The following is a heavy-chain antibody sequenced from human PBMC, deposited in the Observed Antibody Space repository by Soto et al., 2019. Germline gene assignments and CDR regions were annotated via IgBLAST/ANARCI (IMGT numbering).Heavy chain of an antibody. CDR1: GYSFTSYW. CDR3: ARGYYYDSSGYTWFDP. V-gene: IGHV5-51*01. J-gene: IGHJ5*02. Sequence: GESLKISCKGSGYSFTSYWIGWVRQMPGKGLEWMEIIYPGDSDTRYSPSFQGQVTISADKSISTAYLQWSSLKASDTAMYYCARGYYYDSSGYTWFDPWGQGTLVTVSS. CDR2: IYPGDSDT. D-gene: IGHD3-22*01.